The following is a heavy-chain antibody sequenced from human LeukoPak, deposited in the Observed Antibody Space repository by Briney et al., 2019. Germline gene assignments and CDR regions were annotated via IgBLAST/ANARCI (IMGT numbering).Heavy chain of an antibody. CDR2: IYYSGST. D-gene: IGHD1-26*01. CDR3: ARHDMDLAGGGLDYFDY. Sequence: PSETLSLTCTVSGGSISRYYWSWIRQPPGKALEWIGYIYYSGSTNYNPSLKSRVTISVDTSKNQFSLKLSSVTPADTAVYYCARHDMDLAGGGLDYFDYWGQGTLVTVSS. V-gene: IGHV4-59*08. CDR1: GGSISRYY. J-gene: IGHJ4*02.